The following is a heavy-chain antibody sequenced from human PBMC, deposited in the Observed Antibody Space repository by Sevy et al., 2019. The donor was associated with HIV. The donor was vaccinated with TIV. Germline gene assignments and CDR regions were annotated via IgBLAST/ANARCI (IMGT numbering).Heavy chain of an antibody. D-gene: IGHD1-26*01. CDR1: GFTFSSYS. J-gene: IGHJ4*02. Sequence: GGSLRLSCAASGFTFSSYSMNWVRQAPGKGLEWVSSISGSSNYIYYAESLKGRFIISRDNAKNTLYLQMNSLRADDTAVYYCATGPPDGSYDYFDYWRQGTLVTVSS. CDR3: ATGPPDGSYDYFDY. V-gene: IGHV3-21*06. CDR2: ISGSSNYI.